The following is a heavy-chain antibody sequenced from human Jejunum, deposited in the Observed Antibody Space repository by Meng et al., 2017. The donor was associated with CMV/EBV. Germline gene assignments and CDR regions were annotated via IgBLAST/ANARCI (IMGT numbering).Heavy chain of an antibody. Sequence: CAASRFTFSNYWMSWVRQAPGKGLEWVANINQDGGENYYVDSVKGRFTISRDNAKNSLYLQMNSLRAEDAAVYFCAAYTKEALDIWGQGTLVTVSS. D-gene: IGHD2-21*01. CDR3: AAYTKEALDI. V-gene: IGHV3-7*01. J-gene: IGHJ3*02. CDR2: INQDGGEN. CDR1: RFTFSNYW.